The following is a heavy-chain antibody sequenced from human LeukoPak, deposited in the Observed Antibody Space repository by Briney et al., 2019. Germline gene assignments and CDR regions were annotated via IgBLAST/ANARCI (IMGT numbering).Heavy chain of an antibody. V-gene: IGHV1-18*01. Sequence: ASVKVSCKASGYTFTSSGISWVRQAAGQGLEWMGWISAYNGNTNYAQKLQGRVTMTTDTSTSTAYMELRSLRSDDTAVYYCARVGCSSTTCYYDYFDYWGQGTLVSVSS. J-gene: IGHJ4*02. CDR1: GYTFTSSG. CDR2: ISAYNGNT. D-gene: IGHD2-2*01. CDR3: ARVGCSSTTCYYDYFDY.